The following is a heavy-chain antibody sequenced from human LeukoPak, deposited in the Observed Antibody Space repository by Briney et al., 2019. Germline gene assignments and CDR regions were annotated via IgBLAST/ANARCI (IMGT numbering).Heavy chain of an antibody. CDR1: GGSISSSSYY. CDR2: IYYSGST. J-gene: IGHJ4*02. Sequence: SETLSLTCTVSGGSISSSSYYWGWIRQPPGKGLEWIGSIYYSGSTYYNPSLKSRVTISVDTSKNQFSLKLSSVTAADTAVYYCARGNGYGSGSLSYWGQGTLVTVSS. D-gene: IGHD3-10*01. V-gene: IGHV4-39*07. CDR3: ARGNGYGSGSLSY.